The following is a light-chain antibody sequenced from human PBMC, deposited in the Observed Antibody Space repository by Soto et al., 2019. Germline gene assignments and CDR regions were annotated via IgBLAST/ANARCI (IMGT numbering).Light chain of an antibody. CDR3: QSYDSSLSGL. J-gene: IGLJ3*02. CDR2: GNI. Sequence: QAVVTQPPSVSGAPGQRITISCTGNSSNIGAGYDVHWYQQLPGTAPKVVIYGNINRPSGVPDRFSGSKSGTSAFLAITGLQAEDEADYYCQSYDSSLSGLFGGGTQLTVL. CDR1: SSNIGAGYD. V-gene: IGLV1-40*01.